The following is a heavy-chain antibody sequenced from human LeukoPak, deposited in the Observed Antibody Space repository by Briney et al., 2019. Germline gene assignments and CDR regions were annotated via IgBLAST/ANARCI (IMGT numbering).Heavy chain of an antibody. CDR2: INRGGDDT. V-gene: IGHV3-23*01. Sequence: GGSLRLSCAASGFTFSTYSMSWVRQAPGKGLEWVSSINRGGDDTYYTVSVKGRFTSSRDNSKDTLYLQMSSLRPEDTAVYYCAKCRHSCRRNHFDYGGLGTLVSVSS. CDR1: GFTFSTYS. D-gene: IGHD2-15*01. J-gene: IGHJ4*02. CDR3: AKCRHSCRRNHFDY.